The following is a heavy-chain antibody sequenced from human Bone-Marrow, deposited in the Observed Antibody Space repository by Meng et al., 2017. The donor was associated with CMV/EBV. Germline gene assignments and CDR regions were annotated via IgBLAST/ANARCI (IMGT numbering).Heavy chain of an antibody. CDR2: ISAYNGNT. CDR1: GYTFTSYG. Sequence: ASVKVSCKASGYTFTSYGISWVRQAPGQGLEWMGWISAYNGNTNYAQKFQGRVTMTRDTSTSTVYMELSSLRSEDTAVYYCARNPGITGTTPFDYWGQGTLVTVSS. CDR3: ARNPGITGTTPFDY. V-gene: IGHV1-18*01. D-gene: IGHD1-20*01. J-gene: IGHJ4*02.